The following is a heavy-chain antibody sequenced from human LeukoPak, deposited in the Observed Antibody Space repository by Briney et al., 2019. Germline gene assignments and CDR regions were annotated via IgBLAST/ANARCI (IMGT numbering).Heavy chain of an antibody. V-gene: IGHV4-31*03. Sequence: SETLSLTCTVSGGSISSGGYYWSWIHQHPGKGLEWIGYIYYSGSTYYDPSLKSRVTISVDTSKNQFSLKLSSVTAADTAVYYCARSGAAAIRGPFDYWGQGTLVTVSS. CDR1: GGSISSGGYY. CDR2: IYYSGST. D-gene: IGHD2-2*02. CDR3: ARSGAAAIRGPFDY. J-gene: IGHJ4*02.